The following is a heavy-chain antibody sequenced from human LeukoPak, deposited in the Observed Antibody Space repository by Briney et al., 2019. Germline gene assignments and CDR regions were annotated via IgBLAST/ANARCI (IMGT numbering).Heavy chain of an antibody. D-gene: IGHD3-10*01. CDR2: IYHSGST. CDR1: GYSISSGFY. V-gene: IGHV4-38-2*02. CDR3: ARAGITMVRGVINDAFDI. Sequence: SETLSLTCTVSGYSISSGFYWGWIRQPPGEGLEWIGSIYHSGSTYYNPSLKSRVTMSVDTSKNQFSLKLSSVTAADTAVYYCARAGITMVRGVINDAFDIWGQGTMVTVSS. J-gene: IGHJ3*02.